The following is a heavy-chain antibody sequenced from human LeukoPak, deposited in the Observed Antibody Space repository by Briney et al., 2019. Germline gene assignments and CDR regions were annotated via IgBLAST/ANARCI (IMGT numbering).Heavy chain of an antibody. CDR1: GYTFTSYG. V-gene: IGHV1-18*01. CDR2: ISAYNGNT. CDR3: ARVELPYSSSWYGAFDI. J-gene: IGHJ3*02. D-gene: IGHD6-13*01. Sequence: ASVKVSRKASGYTFTSYGISSVRQAPRQGLEWMGWISAYNGNTNYAQKLQGRVTMTTDTSTSTAYMELRSLRSDDTAVYYCARVELPYSSSWYGAFDIWGQGTMVTVSS.